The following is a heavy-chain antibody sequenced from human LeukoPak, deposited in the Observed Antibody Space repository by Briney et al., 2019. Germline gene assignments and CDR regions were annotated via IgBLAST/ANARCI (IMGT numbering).Heavy chain of an antibody. D-gene: IGHD3-10*01. CDR3: ARSYGSATYAFDS. J-gene: IGHJ4*02. Sequence: GGSLRLSCAASGFTFSSYGMHWVRQAPGRGLEWVALISYDGTNAFYADSVKGRFTISRDDSQNTLYLQLNSLRAEDTAVYYCARSYGSATYAFDSWGQGTLVTVSS. V-gene: IGHV3-30*03. CDR2: ISYDGTNA. CDR1: GFTFSSYG.